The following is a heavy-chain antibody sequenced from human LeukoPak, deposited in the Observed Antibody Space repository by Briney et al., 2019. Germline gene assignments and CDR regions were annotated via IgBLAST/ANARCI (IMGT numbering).Heavy chain of an antibody. D-gene: IGHD2-8*01. CDR2: INYSGST. CDR3: ARRRFVRGPDVVNPFDY. J-gene: IGHJ4*02. Sequence: SETLSLTCTVSGGSISSDSYYWRWIRQPAGKGLEWIGSINYSGSTYYNPSLKSRITISVDTSKNQFSLKLSSVTAADTAVYYCARRRFVRGPDVVNPFDYWGQGTLVTVSS. V-gene: IGHV4-39*01. CDR1: GGSISSDSYY.